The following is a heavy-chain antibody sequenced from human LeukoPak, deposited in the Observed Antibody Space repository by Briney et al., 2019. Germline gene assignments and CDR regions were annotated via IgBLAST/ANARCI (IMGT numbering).Heavy chain of an antibody. J-gene: IGHJ4*02. CDR3: ARAPPNYCSSTSYYAGNYFGY. CDR1: GGSISSGCYY. CDR2: IYTSGST. V-gene: IGHV4-61*02. Sequence: SQTLSLTCAVSGGSISSGCYYWSWIRQPAGKGLEWIGRIYTSGSTNYNPSLKSRVTISVDTSKNQFSLKLSSVTAADTAVYYCARAPPNYCSSTSYYAGNYFGYWGQGTLVPVSS. D-gene: IGHD2-2*01.